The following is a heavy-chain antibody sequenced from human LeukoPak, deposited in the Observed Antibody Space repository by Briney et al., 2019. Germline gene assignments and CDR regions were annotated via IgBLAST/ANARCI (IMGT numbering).Heavy chain of an antibody. J-gene: IGHJ3*02. CDR2: ISWNSGSI. CDR1: GFTFTSFW. CDR3: AKDANSGYAPTDI. V-gene: IGHV3-9*01. D-gene: IGHD3-22*01. Sequence: GGSLRLSCAASGFTFTSFWMSWVRQAPGKGLEWVSGISWNSGSIGYADSVKGRFTISRDNAKNSLYLQMNSLRAEDTALYYCAKDANSGYAPTDIWGQGTMVTVSS.